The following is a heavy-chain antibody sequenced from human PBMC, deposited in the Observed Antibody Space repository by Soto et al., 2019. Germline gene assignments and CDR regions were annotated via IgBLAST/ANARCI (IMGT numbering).Heavy chain of an antibody. V-gene: IGHV2-5*02. CDR1: GFSLNTREVG. Sequence: QITLKESGPTLVKPTQTLTLTCTFSGFSLNTREVGVGWIRQPPGKALEWLTLIYWDDAKEYSPSLKSRLTITKDTSENQVVLIMTNMDPVDTATYYCVHKGEGDRILDFWGQGALVTVSS. D-gene: IGHD3-16*01. CDR2: IYWDDAK. J-gene: IGHJ4*02. CDR3: VHKGEGDRILDF.